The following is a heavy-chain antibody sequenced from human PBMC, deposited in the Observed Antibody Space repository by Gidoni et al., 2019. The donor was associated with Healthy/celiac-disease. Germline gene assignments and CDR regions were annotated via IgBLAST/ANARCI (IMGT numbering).Heavy chain of an antibody. V-gene: IGHV4-34*01. CDR3: AREKGRYCSSTSCYLVPYYYYGMDV. CDR1: GGSFSGYY. D-gene: IGHD2-2*01. J-gene: IGHJ6*02. CDR2: INHRGST. Sequence: QVQLQQWGAGLLKPSETLSLTCAVYGGSFSGYYWSWIRQPPGKGLAWIGEINHRGSTHYNPSLKSRVTISVDTSKNQFSLKLSSVTAADTAVYYCAREKGRYCSSTSCYLVPYYYYGMDVWGQGTTVTVSS.